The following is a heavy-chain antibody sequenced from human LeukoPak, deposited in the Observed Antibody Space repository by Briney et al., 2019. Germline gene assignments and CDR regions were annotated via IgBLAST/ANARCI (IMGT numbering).Heavy chain of an antibody. J-gene: IGHJ5*02. V-gene: IGHV3-21*01. CDR3: ARDLYDSSGTNWFDP. CDR1: GFTFSSYS. CDR2: ISSSSSYI. Sequence: GGSLRLSCAASGFTFSSYSMNWVRQAPGKGLEWVSSISSSSSYIYYADSVKGRFTISRDNAKNSLYLQMNSLRAEDTAVYYCARDLYDSSGTNWFDPWGQGTLVTVSS. D-gene: IGHD3-22*01.